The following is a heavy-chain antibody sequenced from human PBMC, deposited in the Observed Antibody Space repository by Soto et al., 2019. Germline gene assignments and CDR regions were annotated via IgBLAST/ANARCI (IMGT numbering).Heavy chain of an antibody. J-gene: IGHJ5*02. Sequence: QVHLVQSGVEVKTPGASVKVSCQASGYTFFTYDISWVRQAPGQGLGGMGWISTYSRDTKYAQKFQGRVTMTTDTPTTTAHRELRSRSSDDTAVYYCAKPHGPTTSENGFDPWGQGTLVTVSS. CDR2: ISTYSRDT. D-gene: IGHD5-12*01. CDR3: AKPHGPTTSENGFDP. CDR1: GYTFFTYD. V-gene: IGHV1-18*01.